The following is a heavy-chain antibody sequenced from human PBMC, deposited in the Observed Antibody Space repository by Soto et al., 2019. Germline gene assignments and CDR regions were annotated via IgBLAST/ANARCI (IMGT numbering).Heavy chain of an antibody. J-gene: IGHJ4*02. CDR1: GFTFSSYA. D-gene: IGHD6-25*01. Sequence: EVQLLESGGGLVQPGRSLTLSCAASGFTFSSYAMSWVHQAPGQGLDWVSAISGSGGTTYYADSVKGRFTISRDNSKNTLFLQMNSLRDEDAAVYYCAKFFVETGSNSGWPWSFHYWGQGTLVTVSS. CDR2: ISGSGGTT. V-gene: IGHV3-23*01. CDR3: AKFFVETGSNSGWPWSFHY.